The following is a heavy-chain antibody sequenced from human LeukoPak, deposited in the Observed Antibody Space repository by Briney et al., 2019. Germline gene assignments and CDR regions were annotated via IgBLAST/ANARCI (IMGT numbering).Heavy chain of an antibody. CDR3: ARDRHFDWFQSDAFDN. Sequence: SETLSLTCTVSGGSISSGDYYWSWIRQPPGKGLEWIGYIYYSGSTYYNPSLKSRVTISVDTSKNQFSLKLSSVTAADTAVYYCARDRHFDWFQSDAFDNWGQGTMVTVSS. D-gene: IGHD3-9*01. V-gene: IGHV4-30-4*01. J-gene: IGHJ3*02. CDR2: IYYSGST. CDR1: GGSISSGDYY.